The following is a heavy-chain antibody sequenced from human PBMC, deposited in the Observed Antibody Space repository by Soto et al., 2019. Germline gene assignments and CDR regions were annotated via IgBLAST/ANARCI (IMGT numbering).Heavy chain of an antibody. D-gene: IGHD4-4*01. V-gene: IGHV3-33*08. CDR2: IWLDGTKK. CDR3: ARDISSIRTDQSSNFFVL. J-gene: IGHJ4*02. CDR1: GFTFTQYG. Sequence: QVQLVESGGGVVQPGRSLRLSCVGSGFTFTQYGMHWVRQAPGKGLEWVAVIWLDGTKKFYEDSVKGRFTISRDDSKKTLYLQMDSLRADETAVYWCARDISSIRTDQSSNFFVLWGQGTLVTVSS.